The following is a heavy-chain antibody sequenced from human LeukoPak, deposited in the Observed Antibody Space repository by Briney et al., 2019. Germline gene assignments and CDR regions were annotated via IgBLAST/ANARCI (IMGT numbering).Heavy chain of an antibody. V-gene: IGHV1-69*13. Sequence: GASVKVSCKASGGTFSSYAISWVRQAPGQGLEWMGGIIPIFGTANYAQKFQGRVTITADESTSTAYIELSSLRSEDTAVYYCARGDMSEDYDILTGYSEFDYWGQGTLVTVSS. CDR2: IIPIFGTA. J-gene: IGHJ4*02. CDR3: ARGDMSEDYDILTGYSEFDY. CDR1: GGTFSSYA. D-gene: IGHD3-9*01.